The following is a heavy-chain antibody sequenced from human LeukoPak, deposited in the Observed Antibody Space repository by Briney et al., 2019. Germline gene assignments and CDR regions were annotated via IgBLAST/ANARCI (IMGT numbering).Heavy chain of an antibody. Sequence: GGSLRLSCAASGFSFSNYAMHWVRQAPGKGLEWVAVMSSSGTKKDYGDSVKGRFTISRDISKDTLYLQMNSLRKEDTAVYYCARDPHFYGAGTPNWFDRWGQGTLVTVSS. CDR2: MSSSGTKK. CDR1: GFSFSNYA. CDR3: ARDPHFYGAGTPNWFDR. D-gene: IGHD3-10*01. V-gene: IGHV3-30-3*01. J-gene: IGHJ5*02.